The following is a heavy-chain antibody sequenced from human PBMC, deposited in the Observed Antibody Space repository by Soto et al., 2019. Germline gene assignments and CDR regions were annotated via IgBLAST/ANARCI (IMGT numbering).Heavy chain of an antibody. CDR3: ATGGSSGYYYWDAFDI. D-gene: IGHD3-22*01. Sequence: ASVKVSCKVSGYTLTELSMHWVRQAPGKGLEWMGGFDPEDGETIYAQKFQGRVTMTEDTSTDTAYMELSSLRSEDTAVYYCATGGSSGYYYWDAFDIWGQGTMLTVSS. CDR1: GYTLTELS. CDR2: FDPEDGET. J-gene: IGHJ3*02. V-gene: IGHV1-24*01.